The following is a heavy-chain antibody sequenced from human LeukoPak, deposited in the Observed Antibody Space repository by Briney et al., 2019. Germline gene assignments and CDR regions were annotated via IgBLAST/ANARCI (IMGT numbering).Heavy chain of an antibody. Sequence: SETLSLTCSVSGGSISNYFWSWIRQPPGKGLECIGSIYYSETTNYNPSFKNRLTISVDTSKNQLSLKLNSFTAADTAVYYYPRCSGGVEYRQYYYMDVWGKGATVTVSS. CDR1: GGSISNYF. D-gene: IGHD3-10*02. CDR2: IYYSETT. V-gene: IGHV4-59*01. J-gene: IGHJ6*03. CDR3: PRCSGGVEYRQYYYMDV.